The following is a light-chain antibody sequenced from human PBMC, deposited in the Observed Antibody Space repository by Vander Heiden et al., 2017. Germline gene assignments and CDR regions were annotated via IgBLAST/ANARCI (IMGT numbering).Light chain of an antibody. V-gene: IGLV8-61*01. CDR1: SGSVSTSYY. Sequence: QTVVTQEPSFSVSPGGTVTLTCGLSSGSVSTSYYPSWYQQTPGQAPRTLIYSTNTRSSGVPDRFSGSSLGNKAALTITGAQADDESDYYCVLYMGSGMGVFGGGTKLTVL. CDR2: STN. J-gene: IGLJ3*02. CDR3: VLYMGSGMGV.